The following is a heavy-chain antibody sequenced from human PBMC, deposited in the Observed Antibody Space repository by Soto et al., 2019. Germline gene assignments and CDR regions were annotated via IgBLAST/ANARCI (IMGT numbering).Heavy chain of an antibody. Sequence: ASVKVSCKASGYTFTGYYMHCVRQAPGQGLEWMGWINPNSGGTNYAQKFQGRVTMTRDTSISTAYMELSRLRSDDTAVYYCARDRMVVTAMPFDYWGQGTLVTVSS. D-gene: IGHD2-21*02. V-gene: IGHV1-2*02. CDR2: INPNSGGT. CDR1: GYTFTGYY. J-gene: IGHJ4*02. CDR3: ARDRMVVTAMPFDY.